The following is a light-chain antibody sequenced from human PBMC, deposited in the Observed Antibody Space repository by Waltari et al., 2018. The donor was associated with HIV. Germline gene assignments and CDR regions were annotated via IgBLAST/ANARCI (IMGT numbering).Light chain of an antibody. CDR3: NSRDSSGNHWV. V-gene: IGLV3-19*01. CDR2: GKN. Sequence: SSELTQDPAVSVALGQTVRIPCQGDSLRSYYASWYQQKPGRAPVLVIYGKNNRPSGIPDRFAGCSSGNTASLTITGAQAEDEADYYCNSRDSSGNHWVFGGGTKLTVL. J-gene: IGLJ3*02. CDR1: SLRSYY.